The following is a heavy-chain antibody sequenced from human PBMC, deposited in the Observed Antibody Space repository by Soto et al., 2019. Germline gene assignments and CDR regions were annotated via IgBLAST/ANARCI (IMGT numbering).Heavy chain of an antibody. CDR2: IYYSGST. CDR1: GGSISSYY. V-gene: IGHV4-59*01. D-gene: IGHD6-13*01. Sequence: SETLSLTCTVSGGSISSYYWSWIRQPPGKGLEWIGYIYYSGSTNYNPSLKSRVTISVDTSKNQFSLKLSSVTAADTAVYYCARGIVIAAAGSWLDPWGKGTLVTVSS. J-gene: IGHJ5*02. CDR3: ARGIVIAAAGSWLDP.